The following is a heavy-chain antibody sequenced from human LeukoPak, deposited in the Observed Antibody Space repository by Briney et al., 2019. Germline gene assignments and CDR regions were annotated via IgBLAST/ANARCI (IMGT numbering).Heavy chain of an antibody. CDR2: IKQDGSEK. J-gene: IGHJ6*03. D-gene: IGHD3-3*01. CDR3: ASDYEYYDFWSGYYAGDHYYSYMDV. CDR1: GFTFSSYY. V-gene: IGHV3-7*01. Sequence: GGSLRLSCAASGFTFSSYYMSWVRQAPGKGLEWVANIKQDGSEKYYVDSVKGRFTISRDNAKNSLYLQMNSLRAEDTAVYYCASDYEYYDFWSGYYAGDHYYSYMDVWGKGTTVTVSS.